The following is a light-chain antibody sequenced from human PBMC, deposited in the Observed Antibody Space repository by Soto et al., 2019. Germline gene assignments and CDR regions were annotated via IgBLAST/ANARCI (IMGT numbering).Light chain of an antibody. V-gene: IGKV1-5*03. CDR2: KAS. Sequence: DIQMTQSPSTLSASVGDIVTITCRASQSISSWLAWYQQKPGKAPKLLIYKASSVESGVPSRFSGSGSGTEFTLTISILQPDDFATYYCQQYNSWYTFRQRTKLEIK. CDR1: QSISSW. J-gene: IGKJ2*01. CDR3: QQYNSWYT.